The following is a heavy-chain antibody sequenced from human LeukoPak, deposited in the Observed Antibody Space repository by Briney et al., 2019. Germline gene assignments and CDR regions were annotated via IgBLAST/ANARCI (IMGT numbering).Heavy chain of an antibody. CDR3: ARIYGPDAFDI. Sequence: SETLSLTCAVYGGSFSGYYWSWIRQPPGKGLEWIGEINHSGSTNYNPSLKSRVTMSVDTSKNQFSLKLSSVTAADTAVYYCARIYGPDAFDIWGQGTMVTVSS. V-gene: IGHV4-34*01. CDR1: GGSFSGYY. J-gene: IGHJ3*02. D-gene: IGHD3-10*01. CDR2: INHSGST.